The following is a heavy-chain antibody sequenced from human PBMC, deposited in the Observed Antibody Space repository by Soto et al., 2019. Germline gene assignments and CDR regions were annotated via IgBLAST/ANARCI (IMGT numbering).Heavy chain of an antibody. Sequence: SETLSLTCTVSGGSITRSSDYWGWIRQPPGKGLEWIGDIYYSGSTYYNPSLKSRVTISVDTSKNQFSLKLSSVTATDTAVYYCVRRDSFRARSWFDSWGQGTPVTVSS. CDR2: IYYSGST. J-gene: IGHJ5*01. CDR3: VRRDSFRARSWFDS. V-gene: IGHV4-39*01. D-gene: IGHD2-21*02. CDR1: GGSITRSSDY.